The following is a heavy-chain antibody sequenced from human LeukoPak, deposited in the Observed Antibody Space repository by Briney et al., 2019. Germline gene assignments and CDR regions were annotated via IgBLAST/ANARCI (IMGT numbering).Heavy chain of an antibody. Sequence: SETLSLTCTVSGGSISSYYWSWIRQPPGKGLEWIGYIYYSGSTNYNPSLKSRVSISVDTSKNQFSLNLSSVTAADTAVYYCARDPGSGLDYWGQGTLVTVSS. CDR3: ARDPGSGLDY. J-gene: IGHJ4*02. CDR1: GGSISSYY. V-gene: IGHV4-59*12. D-gene: IGHD3-3*01. CDR2: IYYSGST.